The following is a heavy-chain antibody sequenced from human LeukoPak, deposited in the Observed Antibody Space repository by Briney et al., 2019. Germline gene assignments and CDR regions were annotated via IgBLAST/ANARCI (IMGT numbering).Heavy chain of an antibody. CDR2: IKQDGSEK. V-gene: IGHV3-7*03. CDR1: GFTFSSYW. J-gene: IGHJ4*02. D-gene: IGHD2-2*02. CDR3: ARDPCSSTSCYTPFGY. Sequence: GGSLRLSCAASGFTFSSYWMSWVRQAPGKGLEWVANIKQDGSEKYYVDSVKGRFTISRDNAKNSLYLQMNSLRAEDTAVYYCARDPCSSTSCYTPFGYWGQGTLVTVSS.